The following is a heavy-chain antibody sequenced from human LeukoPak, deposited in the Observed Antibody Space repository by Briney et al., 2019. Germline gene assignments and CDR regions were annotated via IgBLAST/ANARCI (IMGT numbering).Heavy chain of an antibody. CDR3: ARVTGYMTEDYFDY. D-gene: IGHD6-13*01. Sequence: NPSETLSLTCTVSGYSISSGYYWGWSRKPPGKGLEWIGSFYRSGSTYYNPSLKSRVTISVDTSKNQFSLRLSSVTAADTAVYYCARVTGYMTEDYFDYWGQGTLITVSS. J-gene: IGHJ4*02. V-gene: IGHV4-38-2*02. CDR2: FYRSGST. CDR1: GYSISSGYY.